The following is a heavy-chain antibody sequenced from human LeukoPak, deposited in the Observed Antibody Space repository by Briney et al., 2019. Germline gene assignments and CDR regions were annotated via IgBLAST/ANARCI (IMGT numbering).Heavy chain of an antibody. V-gene: IGHV3-9*01. D-gene: IGHD3-22*01. CDR2: ISWNSGSI. CDR1: GFTFDVYA. J-gene: IGHJ3*02. Sequence: PGGSPRLSCAASGFTFDVYAMHWVRQAPGKGLEWVSGISWNSGSIGYADSVKGRFTISRDNAKNSLYLQMNSLRAEDTALYYCAKDMTDDSSGYYAAFDIWGQGTMVTVSS. CDR3: AKDMTDDSSGYYAAFDI.